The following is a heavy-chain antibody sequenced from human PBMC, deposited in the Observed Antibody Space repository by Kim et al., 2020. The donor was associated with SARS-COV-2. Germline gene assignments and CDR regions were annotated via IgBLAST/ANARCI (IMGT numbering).Heavy chain of an antibody. CDR2: IYYSGST. Sequence: SETLSLTCTVSGGSISSSSYYWGWIRQPPGKGLEWIGSIYYSGSTYYNPSLKSRVTISVDTSKNQFSLKLSSVTAADTAVYYCARGFRGYSGYDPDYWG. CDR1: GGSISSSSYY. CDR3: ARGFRGYSGYDPDY. J-gene: IGHJ4*01. D-gene: IGHD5-12*01. V-gene: IGHV4-39*07.